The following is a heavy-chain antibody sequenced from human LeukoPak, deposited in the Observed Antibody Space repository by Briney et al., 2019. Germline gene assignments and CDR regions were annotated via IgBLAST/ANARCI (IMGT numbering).Heavy chain of an antibody. Sequence: PGGSLRLSCVASGLTFNSHSMSWVRQAPGMGLEWVSVVSTNGDVTFYADSVKGRFTISRDNSKNMVYLQMNSLRVEDTAVYYCARSRWEVVLTGNDAFDIWGQGTVVTVSS. D-gene: IGHD3-22*01. J-gene: IGHJ3*02. V-gene: IGHV3-23*01. CDR2: VSTNGDVT. CDR3: ARSRWEVVLTGNDAFDI. CDR1: GLTFNSHS.